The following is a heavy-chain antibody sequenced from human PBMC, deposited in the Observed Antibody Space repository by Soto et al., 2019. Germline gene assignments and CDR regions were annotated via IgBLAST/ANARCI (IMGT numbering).Heavy chain of an antibody. CDR1: GFTVDFND. Sequence: VVSLILFCSASGFTVDFNDMSWVRQAPGEGLQWVSITNTGGTTYYADSVKGRFTVSRDNSKNTLYLQMNSLRAEDTAVYYCAKGDGFILAVWGQGTTVTVSS. J-gene: IGHJ6*02. CDR2: TNTGGTT. V-gene: IGHV3-53*01. CDR3: AKGDGFILAV. D-gene: IGHD3-10*01.